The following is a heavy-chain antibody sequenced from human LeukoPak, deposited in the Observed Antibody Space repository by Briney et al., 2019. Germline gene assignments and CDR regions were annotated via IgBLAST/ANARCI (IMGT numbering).Heavy chain of an antibody. D-gene: IGHD3/OR15-3a*01. CDR3: AREERGLAIDY. CDR1: GFTFRNHA. CDR2: INSNGDTT. Sequence: GGSLRLSCAASGFTFRNHAMHWVRQAPGKGLEYVSAINSNGDTTYYGNSVKGRFTISRDNSKSTLYLQMGSLRPANTAVYYCAREERGLAIDYWGQGALVTVSS. V-gene: IGHV3-64*01. J-gene: IGHJ4*02.